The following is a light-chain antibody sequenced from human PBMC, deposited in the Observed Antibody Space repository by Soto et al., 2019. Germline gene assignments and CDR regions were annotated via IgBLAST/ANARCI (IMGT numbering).Light chain of an antibody. CDR2: DVS. J-gene: IGLJ3*02. CDR1: SSDVGGSNY. Sequence: QSSLTQPRSVSGSPGQSVTISCTGASSDVGGSNYVSWYQQHPGKAPKVMIYDVSERPSGVPDRFSGSRSGNTASLTISGLQAEDEADYYWCSYAGRYIWVFGGGTKVTVL. CDR3: CSYAGRYIWV. V-gene: IGLV2-11*01.